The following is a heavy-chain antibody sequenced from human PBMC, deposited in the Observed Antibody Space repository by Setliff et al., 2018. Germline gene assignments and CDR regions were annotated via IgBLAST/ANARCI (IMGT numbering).Heavy chain of an antibody. V-gene: IGHV4-39*01. CDR2: IYYSGST. J-gene: IGHJ5*02. D-gene: IGHD3-22*01. Sequence: SLTCTVSGGSISSSSYYWGWIRQPPGKGLEWIGSIYYSGSTYYNPSLKSRVTISVDTSKNQFSLKLSSVTAADTAVYYCARPGSARYNSSGYYPDNWFDPWGQGTLVTVSS. CDR3: ARPGSARYNSSGYYPDNWFDP. CDR1: GGSISSSSYY.